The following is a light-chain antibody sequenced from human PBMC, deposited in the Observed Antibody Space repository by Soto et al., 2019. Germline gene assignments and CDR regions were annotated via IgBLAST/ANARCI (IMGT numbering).Light chain of an antibody. J-gene: IGKJ5*01. Sequence: EVVLTQSPATRSLSPGERATLSCRASQSVSSNLAWYQQKPGQAPRLLIYDTSTRATGIPARFSGSGSGTEFTLTISSLQPEDFAVYYCQQYNKWPTITFGQGTRLEIK. CDR3: QQYNKWPTIT. CDR2: DTS. V-gene: IGKV3-15*01. CDR1: QSVSSN.